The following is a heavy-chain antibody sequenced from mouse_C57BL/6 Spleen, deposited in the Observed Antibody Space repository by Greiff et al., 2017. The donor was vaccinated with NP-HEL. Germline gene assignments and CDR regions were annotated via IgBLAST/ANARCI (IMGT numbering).Heavy chain of an antibody. CDR1: GYAFTNYL. CDR2: INPGSGGT. Sequence: VKLMESGAELVRPGTSVKVSCKASGYAFTNYLIEWVKQRPGQGLEWIGVINPGSGGTNYNEKFKGKATLTADKSSSTAYMQLSSLTSEDSAVYFCAREKDWYFDVWGTGTTVTVSS. CDR3: AREKDWYFDV. J-gene: IGHJ1*03. V-gene: IGHV1-54*01.